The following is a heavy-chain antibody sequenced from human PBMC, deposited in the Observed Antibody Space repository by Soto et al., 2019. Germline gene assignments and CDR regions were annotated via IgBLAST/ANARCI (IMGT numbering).Heavy chain of an antibody. CDR2: IHDSGST. Sequence: PSETLSLTCAVYGESFSGYYWSWIRQPPGKGLEWIGEIHDSGSTNYNPSLKSRLIISVDTSRNQFSLKLSSVTAADTAIYYCARGRYCSDGNCYRNWFDPWGQGTLVTVSS. D-gene: IGHD2-15*01. CDR1: GESFSGYY. CDR3: ARGRYCSDGNCYRNWFDP. V-gene: IGHV4-34*01. J-gene: IGHJ5*02.